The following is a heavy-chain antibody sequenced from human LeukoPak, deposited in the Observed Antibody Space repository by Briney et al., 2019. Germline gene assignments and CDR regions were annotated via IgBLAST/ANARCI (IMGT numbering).Heavy chain of an antibody. CDR3: ARGHDGYSSSWYYFDY. CDR1: GGTFSSYA. D-gene: IGHD6-13*01. V-gene: IGHV1-69*05. J-gene: IGHJ4*02. Sequence: SVKVSCKASGGTFSSYAISWVRQAPGQGLEWMGGIIPIFGTANYAQKFQGRVTITTDESTSTAYMELSSLRSEDTAVYYCARGHDGYSSSWYYFDYWGQGTLVTVSS. CDR2: IIPIFGTA.